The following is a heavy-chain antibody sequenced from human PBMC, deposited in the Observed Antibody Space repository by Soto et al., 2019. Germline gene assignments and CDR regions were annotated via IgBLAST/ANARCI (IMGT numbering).Heavy chain of an antibody. CDR1: KSIFTGYG. D-gene: IGHD1-1*01. Sequence: GGSLRLSCAASKSIFTGYGMHWVRQTPGKGLEWVAVIRFDGTDEHYADSVKGRFTISRDNSKNMLYLQINSLRVEDTALYYCARDVIGGTAFRGFLDYWCQGTLVTVSS. CDR2: IRFDGTDE. CDR3: ARDVIGGTAFRGFLDY. V-gene: IGHV3-33*01. J-gene: IGHJ4*02.